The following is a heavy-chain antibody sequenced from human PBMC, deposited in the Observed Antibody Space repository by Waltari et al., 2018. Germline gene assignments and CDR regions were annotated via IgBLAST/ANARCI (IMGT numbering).Heavy chain of an antibody. Sequence: EVQLLESGGGLVQPGGSLRLSCVGPGFRFSTYGMTWVRQAPGKGLEWVSAISGSGKDTYYADFVKGRVTMSRDNSKNTLYLHMKNVRVDDTAIYYCAKDLRASAGPYWGQGTLVTVSS. J-gene: IGHJ4*02. CDR2: ISGSGKDT. CDR3: AKDLRASAGPY. CDR1: GFRFSTYG. D-gene: IGHD6-13*01. V-gene: IGHV3-23*01.